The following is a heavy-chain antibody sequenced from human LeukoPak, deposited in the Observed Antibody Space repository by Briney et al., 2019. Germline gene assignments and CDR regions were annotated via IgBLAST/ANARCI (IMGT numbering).Heavy chain of an antibody. D-gene: IGHD5-24*01. CDR3: AKLLRDATIYDF. Sequence: GVPLTLSCTASGFTFRSYEMKWVRQAPEKGREWVSYISSSGSTIYYADSVKGRFTISRDNAKNSLFLQMNSLRAEDTAFYYCAKLLRDATIYDFWGHGALVTVSS. J-gene: IGHJ4*01. V-gene: IGHV3-48*03. CDR1: GFTFRSYE. CDR2: ISSSGSTI.